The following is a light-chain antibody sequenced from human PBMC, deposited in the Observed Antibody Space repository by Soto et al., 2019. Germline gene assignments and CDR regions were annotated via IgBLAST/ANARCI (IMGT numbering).Light chain of an antibody. CDR2: GVS. CDR1: SSDIGGYNY. J-gene: IGLJ1*01. Sequence: QSALTKPASVSGSPGQSITISCTGTSSDIGGYNYVSWYQQHPGKAPKLMIYGVSNRPSGVSGRFSGSKSGNTASLTISGLQAEDEADYYCAAWDDSLNGYVFGTGTKLTVL. V-gene: IGLV2-14*01. CDR3: AAWDDSLNGYV.